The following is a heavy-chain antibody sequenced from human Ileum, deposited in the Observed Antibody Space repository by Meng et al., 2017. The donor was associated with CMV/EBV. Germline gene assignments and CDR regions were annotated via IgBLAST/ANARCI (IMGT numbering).Heavy chain of an antibody. CDR2: IYTSGTT. CDR1: GGSISNYY. J-gene: IGHJ4*02. D-gene: IGHD3-10*01. V-gene: IGHV4-4*07. CDR3: ARNYGSGNWNFFHY. Sequence: QVELLESGPGLVKTSETLSLTCYVSGGSISNYYWSWIRQPAGKGLEWIAHIYTSGTTNYNPSLKSRVTMSVDTSRNQFSLKLTSVTAADTAVYYCARNYGSGNWNFFHYWGQGTLVTVSS.